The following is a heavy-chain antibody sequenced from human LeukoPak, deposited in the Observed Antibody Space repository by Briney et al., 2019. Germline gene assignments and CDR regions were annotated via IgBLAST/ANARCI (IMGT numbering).Heavy chain of an antibody. CDR3: ARDAELPYYDILTGYPRENYYYYGMDV. CDR2: ISYDGSNK. CDR1: GFTFSSYG. Sequence: GGSLRLSCAASGFTFSSYGMHWVRQAPGKGLEWVAVISYDGSNKYYADSVKGRFTISRDNSKNTLYLQMNSLRAEDTAVYYCARDAELPYYDILTGYPRENYYYYGMDVWGQGTTVTVSS. V-gene: IGHV3-30*03. J-gene: IGHJ6*02. D-gene: IGHD3-9*01.